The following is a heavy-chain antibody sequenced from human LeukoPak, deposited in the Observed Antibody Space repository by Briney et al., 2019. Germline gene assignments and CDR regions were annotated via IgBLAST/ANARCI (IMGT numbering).Heavy chain of an antibody. Sequence: TSETLSLTCTVSGGSISSSSYYWGWIRQPPGKGLEWIGSIYYSGSTYYNPSLKSRVTISVDTSKNQFSLKLSSVTAADTAVYYCARQFGGEWFGELMDWFDPWGQGTLVTVSS. D-gene: IGHD3-10*01. CDR1: GGSISSSSYY. J-gene: IGHJ5*02. CDR2: IYYSGST. V-gene: IGHV4-39*01. CDR3: ARQFGGEWFGELMDWFDP.